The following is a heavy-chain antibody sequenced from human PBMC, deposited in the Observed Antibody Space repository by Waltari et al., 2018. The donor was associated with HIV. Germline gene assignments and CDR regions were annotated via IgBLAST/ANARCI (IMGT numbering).Heavy chain of an antibody. CDR3: VHSGYCSGGSCYSGWFDP. J-gene: IGHJ5*02. D-gene: IGHD2-15*01. CDR1: GFSLRTSGVG. Sequence: QITLKESGPTLVKPTQTLTLTCSFSGFSLRTSGVGVGWLRQPPGKALAWLALINWTDDRRYSPSLKSRLTITKDTSKNQVVLTMTNMDPVDTATYYCVHSGYCSGGSCYSGWFDPWGQGTLVTVSS. V-gene: IGHV2-5*01. CDR2: INWTDDR.